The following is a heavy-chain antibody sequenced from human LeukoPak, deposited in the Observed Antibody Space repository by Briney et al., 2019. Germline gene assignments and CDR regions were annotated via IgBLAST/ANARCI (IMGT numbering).Heavy chain of an antibody. CDR2: IHFSGTI. CDR3: AAGGDTAKGGKY. D-gene: IGHD5-18*01. Sequence: SETLSLTCTVSGASISGTSYYWTWTRHHPGGGLEWLGFIHFSGTIYYNPSLSRRLIISADTSKNQMSLKLSSVTAADTAVYYCAAGGDTAKGGKYWGQGTQVTVSS. CDR1: GASISGTSYY. J-gene: IGHJ4*02. V-gene: IGHV4-31*03.